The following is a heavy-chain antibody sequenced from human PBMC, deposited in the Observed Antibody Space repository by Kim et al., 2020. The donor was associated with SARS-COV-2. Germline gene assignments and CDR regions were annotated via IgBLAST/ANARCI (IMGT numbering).Heavy chain of an antibody. V-gene: IGHV3-23*01. CDR1: GFTFTHFP. J-gene: IGHJ4*02. CDR3: AKTNSFDF. Sequence: GGSLRLSCAASGFTFTHFPFSWVRQAPRKGLEWVSTISENGDTSYYADSVKGRFTISRDNSKNMVYLQIHSLRAEDTAIYYCAKTNSFDFGGQGTLVTVSS. CDR2: ISENGDTS.